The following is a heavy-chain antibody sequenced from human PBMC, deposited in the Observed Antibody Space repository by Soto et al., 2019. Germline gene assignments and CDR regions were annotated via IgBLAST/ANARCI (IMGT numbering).Heavy chain of an antibody. D-gene: IGHD3-10*01. J-gene: IGHJ4*02. CDR2: FSGGGGST. CDR1: GFTFSNYA. CDR3: AKDSYGFDY. V-gene: IGHV3-23*01. Sequence: GGFLRLSCAASGFTFSNYAMNWVRQAPGKGLEWVSAFSGGGGSTYYADSVKGRFTISRDNSKNTLYLQMNSLRAEDTAVYYCAKDSYGFDYWGQGTLVTVSS.